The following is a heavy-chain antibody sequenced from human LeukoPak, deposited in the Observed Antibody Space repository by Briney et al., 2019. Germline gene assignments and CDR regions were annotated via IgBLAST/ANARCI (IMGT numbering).Heavy chain of an antibody. CDR3: AKDIAEAAAAGTLGMDV. V-gene: IGHV3-23*01. CDR2: ISGGGGST. J-gene: IGHJ6*02. CDR1: GFTFSSYS. Sequence: PGGSLRLSCAASGFTFSSYSMNWVRQAPGEGLEGVSTISGGGGSTYYADSVKGRFTIARDNAKNSLYLQMNSLRAEDTALYYCAKDIAEAAAAGTLGMDVWGQGTTVTVSS. D-gene: IGHD6-13*01.